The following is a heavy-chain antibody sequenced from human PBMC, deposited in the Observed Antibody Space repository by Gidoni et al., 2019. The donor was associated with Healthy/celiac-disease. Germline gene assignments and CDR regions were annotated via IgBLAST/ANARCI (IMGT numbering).Heavy chain of an antibody. CDR3: ARAPSSSWYPYNWFDP. D-gene: IGHD6-13*01. V-gene: IGHV3-21*01. J-gene: IGHJ5*02. CDR2: ISSSSSYI. CDR1: GFTFSSYS. Sequence: EVQLVESGGGLVKPGGSLRLSCAASGFTFSSYSMNWVRQAPGKGLEWVSSISSSSSYIYYADSVKGRFTISRDNAKNSLYLQMNSLRAEDTAVYYCARAPSSSWYPYNWFDPWGQGTLVTVS.